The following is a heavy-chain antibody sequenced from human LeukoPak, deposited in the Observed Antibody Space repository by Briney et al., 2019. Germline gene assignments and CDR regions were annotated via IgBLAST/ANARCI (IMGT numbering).Heavy chain of an antibody. CDR3: ATDLNWVAY. CDR1: GITNYW. Sequence: GESLRLSCVGSGITNYWMTWVRPAPGEGLESVANINQDSSERYYLDSVKGRFTISRDNTKSSLFLQMNSLRVEDTGIYYCATDLNWVAYWGQGARVTVSS. V-gene: IGHV3-7*01. CDR2: INQDSSER. D-gene: IGHD3-16*01. J-gene: IGHJ4*02.